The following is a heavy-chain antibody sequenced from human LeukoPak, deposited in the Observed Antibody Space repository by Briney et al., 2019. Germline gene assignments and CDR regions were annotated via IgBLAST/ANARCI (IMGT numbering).Heavy chain of an antibody. D-gene: IGHD7-27*01. CDR1: GFTFSSYS. J-gene: IGHJ4*02. CDR2: ISSSSSYI. Sequence: GGSLRLSCEASGFTFSSYSMNWVRQAPGKGLEWVSYISSSSSYIYYADSVRGRFTISRDNAKNSLYLQMNSLRVEDTAVYYCAKTGERDYWGRGTLVTVSS. V-gene: IGHV3-21*01. CDR3: AKTGERDY.